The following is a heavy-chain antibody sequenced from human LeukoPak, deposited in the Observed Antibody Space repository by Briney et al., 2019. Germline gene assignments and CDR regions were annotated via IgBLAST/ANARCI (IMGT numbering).Heavy chain of an antibody. J-gene: IGHJ4*02. Sequence: SETLSLTCTVSGASTSSDYWSWIRQPPGKGLEWIGYIYYSGSTNYNPSLKSRVTISVDTSKNQFSLKLSSVTAADTAVYYCARSGSSWYHPVDYWGQGTLVTVSS. CDR3: ARSGSSWYHPVDY. CDR1: GASTSSDY. CDR2: IYYSGST. V-gene: IGHV4-59*08. D-gene: IGHD6-13*01.